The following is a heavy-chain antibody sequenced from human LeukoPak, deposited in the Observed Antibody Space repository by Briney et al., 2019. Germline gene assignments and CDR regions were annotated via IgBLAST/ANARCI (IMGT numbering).Heavy chain of an antibody. CDR3: ARDASYDSSGYYYFDY. V-gene: IGHV1-18*01. CDR2: ISAYNGNT. Sequence: GASVKVSCKASGYTFTSYGISWVRQAPGQGLEWMGWISAYNGNTNYAQKLQGRVTMTTVTSTSTAYMELRSLRSDDTAVYYCARDASYDSSGYYYFDYWGQGTLVTVSS. D-gene: IGHD3-22*01. J-gene: IGHJ4*02. CDR1: GYTFTSYG.